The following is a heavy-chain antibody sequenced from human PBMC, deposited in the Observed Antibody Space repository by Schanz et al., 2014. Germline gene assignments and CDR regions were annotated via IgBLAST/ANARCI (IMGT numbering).Heavy chain of an antibody. D-gene: IGHD2-8*02. Sequence: EVHLVESGGGLVQPGGSLRLSCAASGFTFTNYAMSWVRQAPGKGLEWVSLISDSGDTAYYADSVKGRFTISRDNAKNTLYLQMNSLRAEDTAVYYCAKSLESCPGGRCSRGYFDYWGQGTLVTVSS. CDR3: AKSLESCPGGRCSRGYFDY. CDR1: GFTFTNYA. J-gene: IGHJ4*02. V-gene: IGHV3-23*04. CDR2: ISDSGDTA.